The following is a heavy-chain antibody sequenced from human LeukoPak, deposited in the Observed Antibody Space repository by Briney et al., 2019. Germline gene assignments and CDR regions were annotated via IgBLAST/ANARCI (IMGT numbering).Heavy chain of an antibody. CDR1: GFTFSDCY. V-gene: IGHV3-11*01. J-gene: IGHJ4*02. CDR3: ASVLLLASSIKLTGALDY. Sequence: GESLRLSCAASGFTFSDCYMSWIRQAPGKGLEWVSYISSSGSTIYHADSVKGRFTISRDNAKNSLYLQMNSLRAEDTAVYCCASVLLLASSIKLTGALDYWGQGTLVTVSS. CDR2: ISSSGSTI. D-gene: IGHD7-27*01.